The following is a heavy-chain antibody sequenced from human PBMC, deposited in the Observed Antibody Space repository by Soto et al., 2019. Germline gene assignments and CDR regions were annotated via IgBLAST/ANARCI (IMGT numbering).Heavy chain of an antibody. V-gene: IGHV1-2*04. CDR1: GDTFTGYY. J-gene: IGHJ5*02. Sequence: GASLKVSCKASGDTFTGYYMHWVRQAPGQGLEWMGWINPNSGGTNYAQKFQGWVTMTRDTSISTAYMELSRLRSDDTAVYYCARASIAVAGLVPFDPWGQGTLVTAPQ. D-gene: IGHD6-19*01. CDR2: INPNSGGT. CDR3: ARASIAVAGLVPFDP.